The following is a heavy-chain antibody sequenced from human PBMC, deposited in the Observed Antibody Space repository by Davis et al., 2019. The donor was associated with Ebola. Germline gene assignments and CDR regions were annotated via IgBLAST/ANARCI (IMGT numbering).Heavy chain of an antibody. Sequence: ASVKVSCKASGYTFTSYGISWVRQAPGQGLEWMGIINPSGGSTSYAQKFQGRVTMTRDTSTSTVYMELSSLRSEDTAVYYCARGLRVVKGILDYWGQGTLVTVSS. CDR3: ARGLRVVKGILDY. D-gene: IGHD3-22*01. V-gene: IGHV1-46*01. CDR1: GYTFTSYG. CDR2: INPSGGST. J-gene: IGHJ4*02.